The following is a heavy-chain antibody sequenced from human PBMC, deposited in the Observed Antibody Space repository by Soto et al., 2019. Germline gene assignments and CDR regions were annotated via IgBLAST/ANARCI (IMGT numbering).Heavy chain of an antibody. Sequence: PGGSLRLSCAAPGFTFSRYGMHWVRQAPGKGLEWVALVWFDGSDKYSSDSVTGRFTISRDNSKNTLYLQMNSLRAEDTAVYYCARLFCSASSCYSVGGFDIWGQGTMVTVSS. CDR3: ARLFCSASSCYSVGGFDI. V-gene: IGHV3-33*01. J-gene: IGHJ3*02. CDR1: GFTFSRYG. D-gene: IGHD2-15*01. CDR2: VWFDGSDK.